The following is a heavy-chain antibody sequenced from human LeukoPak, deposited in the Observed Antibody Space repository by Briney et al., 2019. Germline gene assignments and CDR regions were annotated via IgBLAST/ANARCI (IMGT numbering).Heavy chain of an antibody. CDR1: GGSMSSGGYY. V-gene: IGHV4-30-2*01. Sequence: SETLSLTCTVSGGSMSSGGYYWSWIRQPPGKGLEWIGYIYHSGSTYYNPSLKSRVTISVDRSKNQFSLKLGSVTAADTAVYYCARGGDFWSGYYNFDYWGQGTLVTVSS. J-gene: IGHJ4*02. D-gene: IGHD3-3*01. CDR3: ARGGDFWSGYYNFDY. CDR2: IYHSGST.